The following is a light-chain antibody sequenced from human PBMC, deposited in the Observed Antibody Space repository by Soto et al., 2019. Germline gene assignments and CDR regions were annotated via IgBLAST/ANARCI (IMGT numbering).Light chain of an antibody. CDR2: DAS. CDR3: QQCSSYSYT. Sequence: DIQMTQSPSTLSASVGDRVTITCRGSQNIGTWLAWYQQKPGKAPNLLIYDASNLESGVPSRFSGSGSGTAFTLTISSLQPDDFATYYCQQCSSYSYTFGQGTKLEIK. V-gene: IGKV1-5*01. CDR1: QNIGTW. J-gene: IGKJ2*01.